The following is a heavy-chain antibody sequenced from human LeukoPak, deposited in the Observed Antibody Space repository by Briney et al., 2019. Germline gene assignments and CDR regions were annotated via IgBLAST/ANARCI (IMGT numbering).Heavy chain of an antibody. V-gene: IGHV1-3*01. CDR1: GYTFASYT. J-gene: IGHJ4*02. CDR2: INGDNGNT. D-gene: IGHD3-10*01. Sequence: ASVKVSCKTSGYTFASYTMHWLRQAPGQSLEWMGWINGDNGNTKYSEKFQGRVTITRDTSASSAYMELSSLRSEDTAVYYCARSSSGTYHYWGQGTLATVSS. CDR3: ARSSSGTYHY.